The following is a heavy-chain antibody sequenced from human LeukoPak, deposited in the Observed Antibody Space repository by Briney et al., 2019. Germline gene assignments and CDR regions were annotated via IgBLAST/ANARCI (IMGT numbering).Heavy chain of an antibody. D-gene: IGHD2-2*01. V-gene: IGHV4-30-4*08. CDR2: IYYSGST. CDR1: CGSISSGDYY. Sequence: SETLSLTCTVSCGSISSGDYYWSWIRQPPGKGLEWIGYIYYSGSTYYNPSLKSRVTISVDTSKNQFSLKLSSVTAADTAVYYCARENPLYCSSTSRYAFDYWGQGTLVTVSS. CDR3: ARENPLYCSSTSRYAFDY. J-gene: IGHJ4*02.